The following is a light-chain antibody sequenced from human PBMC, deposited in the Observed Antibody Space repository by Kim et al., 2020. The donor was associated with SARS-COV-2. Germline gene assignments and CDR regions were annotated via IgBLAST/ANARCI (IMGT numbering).Light chain of an antibody. CDR1: QSVSSN. CDR2: GAS. J-gene: IGKJ1*01. Sequence: ETVMTQSPGTLSVSPGDTATLSCRASQSVSSNLAWYLQKPGQTPILLIYGASTRATGIPARFSGSGSGTEFTLTISSLQSEDFAVYYCQQYNNWPWTFGQGTKVDIK. CDR3: QQYNNWPWT. V-gene: IGKV3-15*01.